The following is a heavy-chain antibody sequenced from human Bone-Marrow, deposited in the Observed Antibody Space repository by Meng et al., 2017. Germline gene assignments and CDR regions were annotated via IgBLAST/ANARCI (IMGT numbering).Heavy chain of an antibody. CDR1: GGTFSSYA. D-gene: IGHD1-26*01. V-gene: IGHV1-69*01. Sequence: QGQLVRSCAEVSKPGSSVKGSCKASGGTFSSYAISWVRQAPGQGLEWMGGIIPIFGTANYAQKFQGRVTITADESTSTAYMELSSLRSEDTAVYYCATARGGATPYYFDYWGQGTLVTVSS. CDR3: ATARGGATPYYFDY. CDR2: IIPIFGTA. J-gene: IGHJ4*02.